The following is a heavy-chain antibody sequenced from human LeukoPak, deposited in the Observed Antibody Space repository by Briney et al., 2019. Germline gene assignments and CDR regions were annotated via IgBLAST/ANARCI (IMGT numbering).Heavy chain of an antibody. J-gene: IGHJ6*03. D-gene: IGHD3-10*01. Sequence: GGSLRLSCAASGFTFSSYAMHWVRQAPGKGLEYVSALSSNGGSTYYANSVKGRFTISRDNSKNTLYLQMNSLRAGDTAVYYCAKLGKTENHYGSGRFSYYYYMDVWGKGTTVTISS. CDR1: GFTFSSYA. CDR3: AKLGKTENHYGSGRFSYYYYMDV. CDR2: LSSNGGST. V-gene: IGHV3-64*01.